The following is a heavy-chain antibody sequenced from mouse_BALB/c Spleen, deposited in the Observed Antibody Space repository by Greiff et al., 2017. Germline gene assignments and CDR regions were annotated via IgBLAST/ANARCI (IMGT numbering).Heavy chain of an antibody. CDR1: GYTFTSYW. Sequence: VQLQQSGAELAKPGASVKMSCKASGYTFTSYWMHWVKQRPGQGLEWIGYINPSTGYTEYNQKFKDKATLTADKSSSTAYMQLSSLTSEDSAVYYCETKADGYFFYWGQGTTLTVSS. V-gene: IGHV1-7*01. D-gene: IGHD2-3*01. CDR2: INPSTGYT. CDR3: ETKADGYFFY. J-gene: IGHJ2*01.